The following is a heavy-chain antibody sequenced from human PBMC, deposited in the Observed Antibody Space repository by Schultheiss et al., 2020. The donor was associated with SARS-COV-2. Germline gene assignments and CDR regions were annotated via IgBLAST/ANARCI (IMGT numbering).Heavy chain of an antibody. J-gene: IGHJ4*02. Sequence: SETLSLTCTVSGGSISSGGYYWSWIRQPPGKGLEWIGYIYYSGSTNYNPSLKSRVTISVDTSKNQFSLKLSSVTAADTAVYYCARDLRYCSSTSCYHGAFDYWGQGTLVTVSS. D-gene: IGHD2-2*01. CDR2: IYYSGST. CDR3: ARDLRYCSSTSCYHGAFDY. V-gene: IGHV4-61*08. CDR1: GGSISSGGYY.